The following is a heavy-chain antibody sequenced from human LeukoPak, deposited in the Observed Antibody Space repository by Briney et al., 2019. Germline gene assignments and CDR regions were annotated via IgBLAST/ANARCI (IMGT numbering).Heavy chain of an antibody. J-gene: IGHJ3*02. CDR2: ISGDGGST. V-gene: IGHV3-43*02. CDR1: GFTFDDYA. CDR3: AKDLPGHHGSGSYYPDAFDI. Sequence: PGGSLRLSCAASGFTFDDYAMHWVRQAPGKGLEWVSLISGDGGSTYYADSVKGRFTISRDNSKNSLYLQMNSLRTEDTALYYCAKDLPGHHGSGSYYPDAFDIWGQGTMVTVSS. D-gene: IGHD3-10*01.